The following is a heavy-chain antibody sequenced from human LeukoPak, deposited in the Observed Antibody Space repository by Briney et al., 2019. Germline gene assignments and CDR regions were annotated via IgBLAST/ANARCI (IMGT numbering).Heavy chain of an antibody. CDR2: FDPEDGET. J-gene: IGHJ3*02. CDR1: GYTLTELS. Sequence: GASVKVSCKVSGYTLTELSMHWVRQAPGKGLEWMGGFDPEDGETIYAQKFQGRVTMTEDTSTDTAYMELSSLRSEDTAVYYCAKARFLEWSDAFDIWGQGTMVTVSS. D-gene: IGHD3-3*01. V-gene: IGHV1-24*01. CDR3: AKARFLEWSDAFDI.